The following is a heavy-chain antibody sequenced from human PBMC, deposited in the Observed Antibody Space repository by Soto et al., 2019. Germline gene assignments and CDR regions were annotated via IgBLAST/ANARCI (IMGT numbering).Heavy chain of an antibody. CDR3: ARDYCSSTSCFIRRARNWFDH. V-gene: IGHV3-74*01. Sequence: EVQLVESGGGLVQPGGSLRLSCAASGFTFSSYWIHWVRQAPGKGLVWVSRINSDGSSTSYADSVKGRFTISRDNAKNTRYLQMNSLSAEDTAVYYCARDYCSSTSCFIRRARNWFDHWGQGTLVTVSS. D-gene: IGHD2-2*01. CDR1: GFTFSSYW. CDR2: INSDGSST. J-gene: IGHJ5*02.